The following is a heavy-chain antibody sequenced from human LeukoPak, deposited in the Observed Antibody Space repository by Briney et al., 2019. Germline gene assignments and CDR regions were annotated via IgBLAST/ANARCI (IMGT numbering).Heavy chain of an antibody. CDR3: ARDIAAAGTWFDY. CDR1: GFTFSSYS. V-gene: IGHV3-21*01. J-gene: IGHJ4*02. Sequence: PGGSLRLSCAASGFTFSSYSMNWVRQAPGKGLEWVSSISSSSSYIYYADSVKGRFTIPRDNAKNSLYLQMNSLRAEDTAVYYCARDIAAAGTWFDYWGQGTLVTVSS. CDR2: ISSSSSYI. D-gene: IGHD6-13*01.